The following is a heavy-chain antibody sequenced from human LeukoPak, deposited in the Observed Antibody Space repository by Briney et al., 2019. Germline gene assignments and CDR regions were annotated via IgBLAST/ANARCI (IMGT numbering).Heavy chain of an antibody. CDR3: ARGVSTIFGVVFNWFDP. CDR1: GGTFSSYA. D-gene: IGHD3-3*01. V-gene: IGHV1-69*05. CDR2: IIPIFGTA. Sequence: ASVKVSCKASGGTFSSYAISWVRQAPGQGLEWMGVIIPIFGTANYAQKFQGRVTITTDESTSTAYMELSSLRSEDTAVYYCARGVSTIFGVVFNWFDPWGQGTLVTVSS. J-gene: IGHJ5*02.